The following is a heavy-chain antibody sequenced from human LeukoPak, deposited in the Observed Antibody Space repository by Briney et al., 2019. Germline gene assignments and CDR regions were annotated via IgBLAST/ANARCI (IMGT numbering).Heavy chain of an antibody. CDR3: AELGITMIGGV. J-gene: IGHJ6*04. V-gene: IGHV3-48*03. CDR1: GFTFSSYE. D-gene: IGHD3-10*02. CDR2: ISSSGSTI. Sequence: GGSLRLSCAAAGFTFSSYEMNWVRQAPGKGLEWVSYISSSGSTIYYADSVKGRFTTSRDNAKNSLYLQMNSLRAEDTAVYYCAELGITMIGGVWGKGTTVTISS.